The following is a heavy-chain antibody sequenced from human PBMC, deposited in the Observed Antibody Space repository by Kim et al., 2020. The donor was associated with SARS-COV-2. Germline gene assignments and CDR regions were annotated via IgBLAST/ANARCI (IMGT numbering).Heavy chain of an antibody. Sequence: ADTVKGRFTISRHNYKNTLYLQMNSLRAGDTAVYYCAREGYSSGWYDDYWGQGTLVTVSS. CDR3: AREGYSSGWYDDY. V-gene: IGHV3-53*04. J-gene: IGHJ4*02. D-gene: IGHD6-19*01.